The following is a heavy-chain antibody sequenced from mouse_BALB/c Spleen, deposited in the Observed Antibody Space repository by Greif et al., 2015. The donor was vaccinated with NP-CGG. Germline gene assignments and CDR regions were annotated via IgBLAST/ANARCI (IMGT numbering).Heavy chain of an antibody. CDR1: GFNIKDTY. CDR3: ARGYGNYVYWYFDV. J-gene: IGHJ1*01. Sequence: VQLQQSGAELVKPGASVKLSCTASGFNIKDTYMHWVKQRPEQGLEWIGRIDPANGNTKYDPKFQGKATITADTSSNTASLQLSSLTSEDTAVYYCARGYGNYVYWYFDVWGAGTTVTVSS. D-gene: IGHD2-1*01. CDR2: IDPANGNT. V-gene: IGHV14-3*02.